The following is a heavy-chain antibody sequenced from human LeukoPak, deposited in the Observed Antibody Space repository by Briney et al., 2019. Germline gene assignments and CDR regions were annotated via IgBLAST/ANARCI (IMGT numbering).Heavy chain of an antibody. CDR3: ARDIRRRLLWFGEIPPFDP. J-gene: IGHJ5*02. CDR2: ISAYNGNT. D-gene: IGHD3-10*01. CDR1: GYTFTSYG. V-gene: IGHV1-18*04. Sequence: ASVKVSCKASGYTFTSYGISWVRQAPGQGLEWMGWISAYNGNTNYAQKLQGRVTVTTDTSTSTAYMELRSLRSDDTAVYYCARDIRRRLLWFGEIPPFDPWGQGTLVTVSP.